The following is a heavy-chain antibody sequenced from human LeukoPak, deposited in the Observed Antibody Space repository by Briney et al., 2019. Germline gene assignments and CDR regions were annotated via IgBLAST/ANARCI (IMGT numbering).Heavy chain of an antibody. Sequence: GGSLRLSCAASGFTFSSYGMHWVRQAPGKGLEWVAVIWYDGSNKYYADSVKGRFTISRDNSKNTLYLQMNSLRAEDTAVYYCAREGYSSSWFDYYYGMDVRGQGTTVTVSS. CDR2: IWYDGSNK. CDR3: AREGYSSSWFDYYYGMDV. D-gene: IGHD6-13*01. J-gene: IGHJ6*02. CDR1: GFTFSSYG. V-gene: IGHV3-33*01.